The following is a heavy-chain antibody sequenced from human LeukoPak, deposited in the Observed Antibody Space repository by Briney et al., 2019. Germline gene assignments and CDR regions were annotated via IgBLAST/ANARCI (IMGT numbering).Heavy chain of an antibody. D-gene: IGHD3-16*02. CDR2: INHSGST. CDR3: ARRNYDYVWGSYRYNFRFDP. Sequence: SETLSLTCTVSGGSISSGSYYWSWIRQPPGKGLEWIGEINHSGSTNYNPSLKSRVTISVDTSKNQFSLKLSSVTAADTAVYYCARRNYDYVWGSYRYNFRFDPWGQGTLVTVSS. J-gene: IGHJ5*02. V-gene: IGHV4-39*07. CDR1: GGSISSGSYY.